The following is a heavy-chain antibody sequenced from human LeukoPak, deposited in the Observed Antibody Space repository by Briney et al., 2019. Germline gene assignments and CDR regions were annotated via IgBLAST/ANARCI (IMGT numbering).Heavy chain of an antibody. CDR2: IKDDGSVT. V-gene: IGHV3-7*01. J-gene: IGHJ4*02. CDR1: GFSFSASW. D-gene: IGHD6-25*01. Sequence: PGGSLRLSCAAASGFSFSASWMKWVRQAPGKGLEWVASIKDDGSVTRYVDSVKGRFTISRDNAKNPLFLQMNGLRAEDTAVYYCARDSGYGTYDDWGQGTLVTVSS. CDR3: ARDSGYGTYDD.